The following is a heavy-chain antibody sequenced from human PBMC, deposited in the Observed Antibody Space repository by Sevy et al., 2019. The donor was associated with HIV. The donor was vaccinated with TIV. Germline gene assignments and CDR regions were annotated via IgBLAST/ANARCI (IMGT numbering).Heavy chain of an antibody. Sequence: GGSLRLSCTASGFTFSSYSMNWVRQAPGKGLEWVSSISSSSSYMYYADSVKGRFTISRDNAKNSLYLQMNSLRVEDTAVYYCARDLISGSYGGLFDPWGQGTLVTVSS. CDR1: GFTFSSYS. J-gene: IGHJ5*02. CDR3: ARDLISGSYGGLFDP. V-gene: IGHV3-21*01. D-gene: IGHD1-26*01. CDR2: ISSSSSYM.